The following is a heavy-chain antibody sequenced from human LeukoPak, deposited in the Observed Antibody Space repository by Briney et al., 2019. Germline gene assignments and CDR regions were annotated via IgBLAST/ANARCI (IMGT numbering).Heavy chain of an antibody. J-gene: IGHJ4*02. V-gene: IGHV3-53*01. CDR1: GFTFSDYY. CDR3: ARRAGEYSHPYDY. CDR2: IYSGGNT. D-gene: IGHD4-17*01. Sequence: GGSLRLSCAASGFTFSDYYMSWIRQAPGKGLEWVSFIYSGGNTHYSDSVKGRFTISRDNSKNTLYLQMNTLRAEDTAVYYCARRAGEYSHPYDYWGQGTLVTVSS.